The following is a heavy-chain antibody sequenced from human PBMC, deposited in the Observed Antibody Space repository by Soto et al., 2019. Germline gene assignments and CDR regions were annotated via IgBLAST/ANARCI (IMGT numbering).Heavy chain of an antibody. D-gene: IGHD5-18*01. CDR1: GGSISSGGYS. CDR2: IDQSGST. V-gene: IGHV4-30-2*01. CDR3: ARSRYIYGADAFDI. Sequence: QLQLQESGSGLVKPSQTLSLTCAVAGGSISSGGYSWSWIRQPPGKGLEWIGYIDQSGSTYYNPSLKSRVTLLVGMSKNQFSLKLSSVTAADTAVYYCARSRYIYGADAFDIWGQGTMVTGSS. J-gene: IGHJ3*02.